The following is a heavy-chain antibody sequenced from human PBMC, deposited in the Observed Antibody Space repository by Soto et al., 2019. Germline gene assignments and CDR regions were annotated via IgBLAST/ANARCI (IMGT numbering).Heavy chain of an antibody. J-gene: IGHJ1*01. Sequence: QVQLVQSGAEVKKPGSSVKVSCKASGGTFSSYAISWVRQAPGQVREWMGGIIPIFGTANYAQKLQGRVTITADESTSTAYMELSSLRSEDTAVYYCARGYYVSSGYYDPYFVFQHWGQGTLVTVSS. CDR3: ARGYYVSSGYYDPYFVFQH. V-gene: IGHV1-69*01. CDR2: IIPIFGTA. CDR1: GGTFSSYA. D-gene: IGHD3-22*01.